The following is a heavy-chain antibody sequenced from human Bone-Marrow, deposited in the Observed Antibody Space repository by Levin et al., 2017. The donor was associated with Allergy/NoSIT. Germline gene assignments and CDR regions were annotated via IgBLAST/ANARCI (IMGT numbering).Heavy chain of an antibody. V-gene: IGHV3-21*01. CDR1: GFTFRNYD. CDR3: AREVETLNDAFDM. J-gene: IGHJ3*02. Sequence: GESLKISCAGSGFTFRNYDMNWVRQAPGKGLEWVSSITTGSRYIYYADSVKGRFTISRDNAKKSLYLQMNSLRAEDTAVYYCAREVETLNDAFDMWGQGTMVTVSS. D-gene: IGHD5-18*01. CDR2: ITTGSRYI.